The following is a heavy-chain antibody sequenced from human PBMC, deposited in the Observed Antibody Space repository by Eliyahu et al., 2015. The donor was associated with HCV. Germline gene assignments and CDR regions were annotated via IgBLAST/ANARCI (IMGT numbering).Heavy chain of an antibody. Sequence: EVKKPGSSVKVSCKASGGTFSSYAISWVRQAPGQGLEWMGGIIPIFGTANYAQKFQGRVTITADESTSTAYMELSSLRSEDTAVYYCAREIYDGSTSSLHYYYYYGMDVWGQGTTVTVSS. J-gene: IGHJ6*02. V-gene: IGHV1-69*01. CDR1: GGTFSSYA. CDR2: IIPIFGTA. D-gene: IGHD2-2*01. CDR3: AREIYDGSTSSLHYYYYYGMDV.